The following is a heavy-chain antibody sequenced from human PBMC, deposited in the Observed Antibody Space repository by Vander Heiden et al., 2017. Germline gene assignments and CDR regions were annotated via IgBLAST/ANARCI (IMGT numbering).Heavy chain of an antibody. CDR3: AREWSGLGSYEWGY. Sequence: QVQLAQSGAEVKKPGASVKVSCKAFGTSFTRYYIHWGRQGPGEGLEWMGIINPSEGGASYAQKFEGRLIMTRDTSTSTVYMELSSLRSEDTAVYYCAREWSGLGSYEWGYWGQGTLVTVSP. CDR2: INPSEGGA. J-gene: IGHJ4*02. CDR1: GTSFTRYY. V-gene: IGHV1-46*01. D-gene: IGHD3-10*01.